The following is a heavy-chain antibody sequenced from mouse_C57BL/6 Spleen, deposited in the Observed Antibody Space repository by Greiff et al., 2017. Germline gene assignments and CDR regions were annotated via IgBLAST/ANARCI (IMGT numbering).Heavy chain of an antibody. Sequence: QVQLQQPGAELVKPGASVKLSCKASGYTFTSYWMHWVKQRPGQGLEWIGMIHPNSGSTNYNEKFKSKATLTVDKSSSPAYMQLSSLTSEDSAVYYCARFPGYVGAYWGQGTLVTVSA. D-gene: IGHD3-2*02. CDR2: IHPNSGST. CDR1: GYTFTSYW. V-gene: IGHV1-64*01. CDR3: ARFPGYVGAY. J-gene: IGHJ3*01.